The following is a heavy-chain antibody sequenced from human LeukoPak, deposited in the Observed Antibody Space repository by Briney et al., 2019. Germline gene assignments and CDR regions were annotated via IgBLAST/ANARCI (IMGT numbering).Heavy chain of an antibody. D-gene: IGHD3-10*01. J-gene: IGHJ4*02. CDR2: INPDSGAT. Sequence: ASVKVSCKASGYTFTDYYVHWVRQAPGQGLEWLGWINPDSGATNFAQRFQGRVTMTRDTSVNTAHMELSSLRSEDTAVYYCARDPDPYGSGSYYFVYWGQGTLVTVSS. V-gene: IGHV1-2*02. CDR3: ARDPDPYGSGSYYFVY. CDR1: GYTFTDYY.